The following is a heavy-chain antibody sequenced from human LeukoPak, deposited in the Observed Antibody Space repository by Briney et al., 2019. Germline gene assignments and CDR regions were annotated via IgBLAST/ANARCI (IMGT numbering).Heavy chain of an antibody. V-gene: IGHV3-33*01. CDR2: IWYDGSNK. CDR3: AVLTYCGGDCSMGGFFDY. D-gene: IGHD2-21*02. J-gene: IGHJ4*02. CDR1: GFTFSSYG. Sequence: PGRSLRLSCAASGFTFSSYGVHWVRQAPGKGLEWVAVIWYDGSNKYYADSVKGRFTISRDNSKNTLYLQMNSLRAEDTAVYYCAVLTYCGGDCSMGGFFDYWGQGTLVTVSS.